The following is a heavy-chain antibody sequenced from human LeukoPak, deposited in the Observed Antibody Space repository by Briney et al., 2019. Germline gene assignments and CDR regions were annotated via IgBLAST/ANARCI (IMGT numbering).Heavy chain of an antibody. J-gene: IGHJ5*02. CDR1: GGSFSGYY. V-gene: IGHV4-34*01. Sequence: SETLPLTCAVYGGSFSGYYWSWIRQPPGKGLEWIGEINHSGSTNYNPSLKSRVTISVDTSKNQFSLKLSSVTAADTAVYYCASLLGYCSSTSCSPWGQGTLVTVSS. CDR2: INHSGST. D-gene: IGHD2-2*01. CDR3: ASLLGYCSSTSCSP.